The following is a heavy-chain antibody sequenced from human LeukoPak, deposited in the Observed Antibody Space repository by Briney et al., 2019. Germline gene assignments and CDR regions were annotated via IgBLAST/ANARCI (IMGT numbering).Heavy chain of an antibody. V-gene: IGHV4-34*01. CDR2: INHSGST. D-gene: IGHD5-24*01. J-gene: IGHJ1*01. Sequence: PPQTLSLTCAVYGGSSSGYYWSCIRQPPGKGLEWIGEINHSGSTNYNPSLRSRVTISVDTSKNQFSLKLSSVTAADTAVYYCARKGRWLQLGYFQHWGQGTLVTVSS. CDR3: ARKGRWLQLGYFQH. CDR1: GGSSSGYY.